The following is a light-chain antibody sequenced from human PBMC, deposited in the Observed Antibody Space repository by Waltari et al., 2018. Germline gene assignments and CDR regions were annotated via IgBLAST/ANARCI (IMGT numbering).Light chain of an antibody. V-gene: IGKV3-15*01. CDR2: DAY. Sequence: EIEMTQSPATLSVSPGERATLSCRASQSVGSKLAWYQQKPGQAPRLLIYDAYTRATGIPARFTGSGSGTEFTLTISSLQSEDFAVYHCLQYNHWPPWTFGQGTKVEI. J-gene: IGKJ1*01. CDR3: LQYNHWPPWT. CDR1: QSVGSK.